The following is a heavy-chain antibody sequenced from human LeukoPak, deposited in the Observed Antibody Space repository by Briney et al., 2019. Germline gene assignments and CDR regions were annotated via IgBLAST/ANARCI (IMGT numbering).Heavy chain of an antibody. Sequence: GGSLRLSCAASGFTFSSYAMNWVRQAPGRGLEWVSTFSDSGGGTYYADSVKGRFTISRDNSKNTLYLQMSSLRAEDTAVYYCAKHQTRDGYNRVGVDYWGQGTLVTVSS. J-gene: IGHJ4*02. CDR3: AKHQTRDGYNRVGVDY. D-gene: IGHD5-24*01. CDR1: GFTFSSYA. V-gene: IGHV3-23*01. CDR2: FSDSGGGT.